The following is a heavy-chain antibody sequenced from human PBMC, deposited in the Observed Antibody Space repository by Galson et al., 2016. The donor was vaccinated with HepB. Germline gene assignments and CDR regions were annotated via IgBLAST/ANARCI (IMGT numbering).Heavy chain of an antibody. CDR1: GYTFTRCD. J-gene: IGHJ4*02. CDR3: ARGRDYGDNPFDD. V-gene: IGHV1-8*01. Sequence: SVKVSCKASGYTFTRCDINWVRQATGQGLEWLGWMNPDSGRTGSAQKFHGRVTMTRDTSISTAYLELSSLTSEDTGVYFCARGRDYGDNPFDDWGQGTLVAVSS. CDR2: MNPDSGRT. D-gene: IGHD4-17*01.